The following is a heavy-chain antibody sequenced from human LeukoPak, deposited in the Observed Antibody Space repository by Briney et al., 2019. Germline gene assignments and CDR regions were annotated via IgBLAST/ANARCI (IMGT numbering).Heavy chain of an antibody. CDR2: IYSGVST. D-gene: IGHD4-17*01. V-gene: IGHV3-53*01. J-gene: IGHJ4*02. CDR3: AMHGDYTAVALIYFVY. CDR1: GFTVSSNY. Sequence: GGSLRLSCAASGFTVSSNYMSWVRRAPGKGLEWVSFIYSGVSTYYADSVKGRFNISRDNSKKRLYLQMNSMRAEDTAVYYCAMHGDYTAVALIYFVYWGEGALVTVSS.